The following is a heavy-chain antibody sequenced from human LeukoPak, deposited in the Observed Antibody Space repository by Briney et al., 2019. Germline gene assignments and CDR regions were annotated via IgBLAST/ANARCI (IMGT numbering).Heavy chain of an antibody. CDR2: IYYSGST. CDR3: ARVTSDYDYDYYGMDV. J-gene: IGHJ6*04. CDR1: GGSISSYY. D-gene: IGHD5-12*01. Sequence: PSETLSLTCTVSGGSISSYYWSWIRQPPGKGLEWIGYIYYSGSTNYNPSLKSRVTISVDTSKNQFSLKLSSVTAADTAVYYCARVTSDYDYDYYGMDVWGKGTTVTVSS. V-gene: IGHV4-59*01.